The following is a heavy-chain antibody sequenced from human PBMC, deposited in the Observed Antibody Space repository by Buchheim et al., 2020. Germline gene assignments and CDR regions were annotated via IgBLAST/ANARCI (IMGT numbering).Heavy chain of an antibody. CDR3: ARSQLRITTVRSQNWYFDL. D-gene: IGHD4-11*01. V-gene: IGHV2-70*15. Sequence: QVTLRESGPALVKPTQTLTLTCTFSGFSLSTSGMCVSWIRQPPGKALEWLARIDWDDDKYYSTSLKTRLTISKDTSKNQVVLTITNMHPVDTATYYCARSQLRITTVRSQNWYFDLWGRGTL. J-gene: IGHJ2*01. CDR2: IDWDDDK. CDR1: GFSLSTSGMC.